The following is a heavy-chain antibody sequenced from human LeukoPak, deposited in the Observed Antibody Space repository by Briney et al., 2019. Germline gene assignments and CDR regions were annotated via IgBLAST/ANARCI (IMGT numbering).Heavy chain of an antibody. D-gene: IGHD1-26*01. CDR2: ISYDGSNK. J-gene: IGHJ4*02. V-gene: IGHV3-30*04. CDR3: ASCYSGSYDFDY. CDR1: GFTFSSYA. Sequence: GGSLGLSCAASGFTFSSYAMHWVRQAPGKGLEWVAVISYDGSNKYYADSVKGRFTISRDNSKNTLYLQMNSLRAEDTAVYYCASCYSGSYDFDYWGQGTLVTVSS.